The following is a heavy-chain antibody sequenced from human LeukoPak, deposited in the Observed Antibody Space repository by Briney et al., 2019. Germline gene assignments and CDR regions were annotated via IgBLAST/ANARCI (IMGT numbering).Heavy chain of an antibody. Sequence: GGSLRLSCAASGFTFSNYAMIWVRQAPGKGLEWVSSISGTGGTTFYADSVKGRFTISRDNSKTTLYLQVNSLRAEDTAVYYCAKGDYNSGSYPVDSWGQGTLVTVSS. V-gene: IGHV3-23*01. CDR1: GFTFSNYA. CDR3: AKGDYNSGSYPVDS. D-gene: IGHD3-10*01. J-gene: IGHJ5*01. CDR2: ISGTGGTT.